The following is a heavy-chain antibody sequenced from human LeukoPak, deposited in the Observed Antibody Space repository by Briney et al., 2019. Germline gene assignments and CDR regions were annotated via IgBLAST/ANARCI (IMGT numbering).Heavy chain of an antibody. Sequence: SGTLSLTCAVYGGSFSGYYWSWIRQPPGKGLEWIGEINHSGSTYYSPSLKSRVTISVDTSKNQFSLKLGSVTAADTAVYYCARGVAECSGGSCYSHINWFDPWGQGTLVTVSS. CDR3: ARGVAECSGGSCYSHINWFDP. CDR2: INHSGST. J-gene: IGHJ5*02. CDR1: GGSFSGYY. D-gene: IGHD2-15*01. V-gene: IGHV4-34*01.